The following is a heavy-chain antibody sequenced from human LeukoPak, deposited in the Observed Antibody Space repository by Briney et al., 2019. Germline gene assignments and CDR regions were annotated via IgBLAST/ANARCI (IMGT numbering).Heavy chain of an antibody. CDR3: ARHRGGPDSAFDY. J-gene: IGHJ4*02. D-gene: IGHD3-16*01. CDR1: GFTVNFNY. CDR2: IYSGGTT. Sequence: AGSLRLSCAASGFTVNFNYMSWVRQGPGKGLEWVSVIYSGGTTHYADSVQGRFTISRDNLKNTLYLEMSSLRAEDTAVYYCARHRGGPDSAFDYWGQGTLVTVSS. V-gene: IGHV3-53*01.